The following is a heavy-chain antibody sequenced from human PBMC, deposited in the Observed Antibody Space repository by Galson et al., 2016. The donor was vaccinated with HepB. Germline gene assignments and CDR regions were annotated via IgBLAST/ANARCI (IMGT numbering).Heavy chain of an antibody. V-gene: IGHV1-2*02. CDR2: ITPQSGGF. CDR3: ARDGLNDTIFDF. J-gene: IGHJ4*02. CDR1: GYTFTDYY. D-gene: IGHD5-24*01. Sequence: SVKVSCKASGYTFTDYYVHWVRLAPGQGLQWMGWITPQSGGFHFAHTFQDRVTLTSDTSISKPYMEVSGLRPDDTAMYFCARDGLNDTIFDFWGQGTLVTVSP.